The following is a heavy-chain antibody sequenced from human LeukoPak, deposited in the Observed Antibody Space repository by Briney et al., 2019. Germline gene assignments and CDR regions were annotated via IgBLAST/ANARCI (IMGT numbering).Heavy chain of an antibody. CDR1: GYTFTGYY. Sequence: ASVKVSCTASGYTFTGYYMHWVRQAPGQGLEWMGWINPNSGGTNYAQKFQGRVAMTRDTSISTAYMELSRLRSDDTAVYYCARGSRSSSWYGWDYYYYMDVWGKGTTVTISS. J-gene: IGHJ6*03. V-gene: IGHV1-2*02. D-gene: IGHD6-13*01. CDR3: ARGSRSSSWYGWDYYYYMDV. CDR2: INPNSGGT.